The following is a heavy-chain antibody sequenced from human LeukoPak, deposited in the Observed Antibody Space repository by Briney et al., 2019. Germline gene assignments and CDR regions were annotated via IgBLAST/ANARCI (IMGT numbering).Heavy chain of an antibody. CDR1: GFTFGDYA. J-gene: IGHJ5*02. D-gene: IGHD2-2*01. CDR3: AKVSSIVVVPAARFDP. V-gene: IGHV3-23*01. CDR2: ISGSGGST. Sequence: PGGSLRLSCTASGFTFGDYAMSWVRQAPGKGLEWVSTISGSGGSTYYADSVKGRFTISRDNSKNTLYLQMNSLRGEDTAVYYCAKVSSIVVVPAARFDPWGQGTLVTVSS.